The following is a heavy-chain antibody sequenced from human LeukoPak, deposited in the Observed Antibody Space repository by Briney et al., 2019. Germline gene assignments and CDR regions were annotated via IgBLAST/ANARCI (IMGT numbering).Heavy chain of an antibody. CDR2: IYSGGST. J-gene: IGHJ4*02. D-gene: IGHD4-17*01. Sequence: PGGSLRLSCAASGFTVSSNYVSWVRQAPGKGLEWVSVIYSGGSTYYADSVKGRFTISRDNSKNTLYLQMNSLRAEDTAVYYCARAVDYGDYRGWGQGTLVTVSS. CDR1: GFTVSSNY. V-gene: IGHV3-53*01. CDR3: ARAVDYGDYRG.